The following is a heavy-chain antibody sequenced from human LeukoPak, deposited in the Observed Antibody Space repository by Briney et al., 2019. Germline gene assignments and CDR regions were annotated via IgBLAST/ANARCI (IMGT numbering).Heavy chain of an antibody. D-gene: IGHD2-21*02. Sequence: GGSLRLSCAASGFTFSSYAMSWVRQAPGKGLEWVSAISGSGGSTYYADSVKGRFAISRDTSKNTLYLQMNSLRAEDTAVYYCAKDTAYCGGDCYWGYFDNWGQGTLVTVSS. CDR3: AKDTAYCGGDCYWGYFDN. CDR1: GFTFSSYA. CDR2: ISGSGGST. V-gene: IGHV3-23*01. J-gene: IGHJ4*02.